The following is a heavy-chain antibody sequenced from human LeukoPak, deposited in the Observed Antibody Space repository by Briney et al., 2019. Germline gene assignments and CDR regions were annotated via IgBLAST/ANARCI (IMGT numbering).Heavy chain of an antibody. CDR3: AREVLGYCSGGSCYYYYGMDV. CDR2: IYTSGST. CDR1: GGSISSYY. D-gene: IGHD2-15*01. J-gene: IGHJ6*02. V-gene: IGHV4-4*07. Sequence: SETLSLNCTVSGGSISSYYWSWIRQPAGKGLEWIGRIYTSGSTNYNPSLKSRVTMSVDTSKDQFSLKLSSVTAADTAVYYCAREVLGYCSGGSCYYYYGMDVWGQGTTVTVSS.